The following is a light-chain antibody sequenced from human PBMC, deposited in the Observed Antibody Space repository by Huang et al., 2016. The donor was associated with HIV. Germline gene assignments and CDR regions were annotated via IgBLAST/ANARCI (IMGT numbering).Light chain of an antibody. CDR2: AAS. CDR1: QSISRY. Sequence: DIQMTQSPSSLSASVGDRVTITCRASQSISRYLHWYQQKPGKAPNLLIYAASSLQSGVQSRFSGSGSGTDFTLTISSLQPEDFATYYCQQSYSTPPWTFGQGTKVEIK. CDR3: QQSYSTPPWT. V-gene: IGKV1-39*01. J-gene: IGKJ1*01.